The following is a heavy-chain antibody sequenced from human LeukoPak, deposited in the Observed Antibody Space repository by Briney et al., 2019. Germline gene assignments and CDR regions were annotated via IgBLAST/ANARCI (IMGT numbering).Heavy chain of an antibody. CDR3: ARGLIAAAGTRYYYYYGMDV. CDR2: IKQDGSEK. Sequence: GGSLRLSCAASGFTFSSYWMSWVRQAPGKGLEWVASIKQDGSEKYYVDSVKGRFTISRDNAKNSLYLQMNSLRAEDTAVYYCARGLIAAAGTRYYYYYGMDVWGQGTTVTVSS. CDR1: GFTFSSYW. D-gene: IGHD6-13*01. V-gene: IGHV3-7*03. J-gene: IGHJ6*02.